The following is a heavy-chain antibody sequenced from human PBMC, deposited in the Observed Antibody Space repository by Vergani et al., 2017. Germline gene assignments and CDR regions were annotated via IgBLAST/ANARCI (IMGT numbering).Heavy chain of an antibody. CDR3: TTSRSWYEYYFDY. D-gene: IGHD6-13*01. Sequence: EVQLVESGGGLVKPGGSLRLSCSASGFTFSNAWMSWVRQAPGKGLGWVGRIKSKTDGGTTDYAAPVKGRFTISRDDSKNTLYLQMNSLKTEDTAVYYCTTSRSWYEYYFDYWGQGTLVTVSS. J-gene: IGHJ4*02. CDR2: IKSKTDGGTT. CDR1: GFTFSNAW. V-gene: IGHV3-15*01.